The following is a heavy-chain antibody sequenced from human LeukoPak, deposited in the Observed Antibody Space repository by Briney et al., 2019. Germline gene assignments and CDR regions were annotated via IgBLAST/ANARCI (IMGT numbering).Heavy chain of an antibody. CDR3: ARLPDYYDSSGPFDY. D-gene: IGHD3-22*01. J-gene: IGHJ4*02. CDR1: GGSFSGYY. CDR2: INHSGST. V-gene: IGHV4-34*01. Sequence: PSETLSLTCAVYGGSFSGYYWSWLRQPPGKGLEWIGEINHSGSTNYNPSLKSRVTISVDTSKNQFSLKLSSVTAADTAVYYCARLPDYYDSSGPFDYWGQGTLVTVSS.